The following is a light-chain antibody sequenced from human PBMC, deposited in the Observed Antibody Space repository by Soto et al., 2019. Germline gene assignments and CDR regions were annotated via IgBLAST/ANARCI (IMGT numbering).Light chain of an antibody. CDR2: AAS. CDR1: QSISSY. CDR3: QQSYNTPVT. Sequence: DIQMTQSPSSLSASVGDRVTITCRASQSISSYLNWYQQKPGKAPKLLIYAASSSQSGVPSRFSGSGSGTDFTLTISSLQPEDFATYYCQQSYNTPVTFGGGTKVEIK. J-gene: IGKJ4*01. V-gene: IGKV1-39*01.